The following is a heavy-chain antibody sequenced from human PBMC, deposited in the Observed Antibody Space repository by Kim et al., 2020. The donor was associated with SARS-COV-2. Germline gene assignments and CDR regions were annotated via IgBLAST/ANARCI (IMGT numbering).Heavy chain of an antibody. Sequence: SETLSLTCTVSGGSVSSGSYYWSWIRQPPGKGLEWIGYIYYTGTTNYNPSLKSRVTISVDASKNHFSLKVSSVTAADTAVYYCAREDPDYRSEGSFDFWGQGTLVTVSS. D-gene: IGHD6-19*01. J-gene: IGHJ4*02. CDR3: AREDPDYRSEGSFDF. CDR2: IYYTGTT. V-gene: IGHV4-61*03. CDR1: GGSVSSGSYY.